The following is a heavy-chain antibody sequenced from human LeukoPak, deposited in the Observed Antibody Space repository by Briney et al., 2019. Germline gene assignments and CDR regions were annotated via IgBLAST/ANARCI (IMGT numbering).Heavy chain of an antibody. D-gene: IGHD3-3*01. V-gene: IGHV1-46*01. CDR3: ARGDRIRITIFGVVKGMDV. CDR1: GYTFTSYY. Sequence: VSVKVSCKASGYTFTSYYMHWVRQAPGQGLEWMGIINPSGGSTSYAQKFQGRVTMTRDTSTSTVYMELSSLRSEDTAVYYCARGDRIRITIFGVVKGMDVWGQGTTVTVSS. CDR2: INPSGGST. J-gene: IGHJ6*02.